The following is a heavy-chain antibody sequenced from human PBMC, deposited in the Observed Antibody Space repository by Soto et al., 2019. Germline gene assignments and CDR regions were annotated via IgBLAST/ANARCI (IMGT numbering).Heavy chain of an antibody. CDR2: MYYSGTT. D-gene: IGHD3-22*01. CDR1: GGSSSSSDFY. CDR3: AVVDSTGNWFAP. J-gene: IGHJ5*02. Sequence: PSETLSLTCTVSGGSSSSSDFYWGWLRQPPGKGLDFIGSMYYSGTTYYNPSLTNRITISVDTSKNQFSLTLISVTAADTAVYYCAVVDSTGNWFAPWGQGALVTVSS. V-gene: IGHV4-39*03.